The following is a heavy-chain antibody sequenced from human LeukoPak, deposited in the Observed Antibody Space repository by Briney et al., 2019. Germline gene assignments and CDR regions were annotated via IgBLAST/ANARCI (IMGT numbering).Heavy chain of an antibody. V-gene: IGHV3-48*01. CDR3: ARGVRIVAGTFRRDYYMDV. CDR2: ISSSSSTI. Sequence: PGGSLRLSCAASGFTVSSNYMSWVRQAPGKGLEWVSYISSSSSTIYYADSVKGRFTISRDNAKNSLYLQMNSLRAEDTAVYYCARGVRIVAGTFRRDYYMDVWGKGTTVTVFS. D-gene: IGHD6-19*01. J-gene: IGHJ6*03. CDR1: GFTVSSNY.